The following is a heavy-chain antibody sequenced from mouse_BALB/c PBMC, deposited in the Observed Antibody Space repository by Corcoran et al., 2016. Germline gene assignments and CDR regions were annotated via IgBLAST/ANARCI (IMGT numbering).Heavy chain of an antibody. CDR2: IYPYNDDI. CDR3: AREVPGGNPFDY. Sequence: EVQLQQSGPELVKPGASVKMSCKASGYTFTSYVIHWVKQKPGQGLEWIGYIYPYNDDIKHNEKFKGKATLTSDKSSSTAYMGLNSLTSEDSAVYYCAREVPGGNPFDYWGQGTTLAVSS. V-gene: IGHV1S136*01. D-gene: IGHD2-1*01. CDR1: GYTFTSYV. J-gene: IGHJ2*01.